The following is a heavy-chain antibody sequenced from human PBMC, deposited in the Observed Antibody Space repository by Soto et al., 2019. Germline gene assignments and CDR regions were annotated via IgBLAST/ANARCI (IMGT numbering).Heavy chain of an antibody. J-gene: IGHJ4*02. D-gene: IGHD2-2*01. CDR2: IDSSGRYV. Sequence: EVQLMESGGGLVKPGGSLRLSCAASGVGFSTYGMNWVRQAPGKGQEWVSSIDSSGRYVYYADSVEGIFTTSSDNAKNARYLQLNSLSVEATALYFCARDESAGSSTTNWGQGTLVTV. CDR3: ARDESAGSSTTN. V-gene: IGHV3-21*01. CDR1: GVGFSTYG.